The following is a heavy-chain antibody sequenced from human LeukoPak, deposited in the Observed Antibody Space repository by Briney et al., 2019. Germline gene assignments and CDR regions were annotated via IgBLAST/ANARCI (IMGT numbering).Heavy chain of an antibody. J-gene: IGHJ4*02. D-gene: IGHD3-3*01. Sequence: GRSLRLSCAASGFTFSSYWMSWVRQAPGKGLEWVANIKQDGSEKYYVDSVKGRFTISRDNAKNSLYLQMNSLRAEDTAVYYCARAYYDFWSGYLWYFDYWGQGTLVTVSS. CDR2: IKQDGSEK. V-gene: IGHV3-7*01. CDR1: GFTFSSYW. CDR3: ARAYYDFWSGYLWYFDY.